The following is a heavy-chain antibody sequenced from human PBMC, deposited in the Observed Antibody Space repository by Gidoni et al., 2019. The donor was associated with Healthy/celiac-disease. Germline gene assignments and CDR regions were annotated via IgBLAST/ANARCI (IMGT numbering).Heavy chain of an antibody. Sequence: QVPLQQRGAGLLKPSETLSLTCAVYGGSFSGYYWSWIRKPPGKGLEWIGEINPSGSTNYNPSLKSRVTISVDTSKNQFSLKLSSVTAADTAVYYCAREGRDGYNYLDYWGQGTLVTVSS. CDR3: AREGRDGYNYLDY. CDR2: INPSGST. V-gene: IGHV4-34*01. J-gene: IGHJ4*02. D-gene: IGHD5-12*01. CDR1: GGSFSGYY.